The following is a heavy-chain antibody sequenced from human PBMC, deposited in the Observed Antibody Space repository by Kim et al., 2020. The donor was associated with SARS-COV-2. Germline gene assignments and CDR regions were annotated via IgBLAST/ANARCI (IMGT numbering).Heavy chain of an antibody. Sequence: SQTLSLTCDISGDSVPSNSAVWNWIRQSPSRGLEWLGRTYYRSKWSNDYAVSVKSRITINPDTSKNQFSLQLNSVTPEDTAVYYCARERVAAAGRVFDYWGQGTLVTVAS. V-gene: IGHV6-1*01. CDR1: GDSVPSNSAV. J-gene: IGHJ4*02. CDR3: ARERVAAAGRVFDY. CDR2: TYYRSKWSN. D-gene: IGHD6-13*01.